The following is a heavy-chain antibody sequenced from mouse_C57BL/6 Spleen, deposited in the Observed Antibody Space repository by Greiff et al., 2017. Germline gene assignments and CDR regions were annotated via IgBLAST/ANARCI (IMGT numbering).Heavy chain of an antibody. Sequence: EVKLQESGGGLVKPGGSLKLSCAASGFTFSDYGMHWVRQAPEKGLEWVAYISSGSSTIYYADTVKGRFTISRDNAKNTLFLQMTSLRSEDTAMYYCARNYDKVWFAYWGQGTLVTVSA. CDR2: ISSGSSTI. CDR3: ARNYDKVWFAY. V-gene: IGHV5-17*01. CDR1: GFTFSDYG. J-gene: IGHJ3*01. D-gene: IGHD2-4*01.